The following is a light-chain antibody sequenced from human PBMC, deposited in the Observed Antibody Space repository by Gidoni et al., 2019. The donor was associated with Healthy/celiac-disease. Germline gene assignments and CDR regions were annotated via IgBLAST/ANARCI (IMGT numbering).Light chain of an antibody. CDR3: QQYDNLRLT. CDR1: QDISNY. J-gene: IGKJ4*01. V-gene: IGKV1-33*01. Sequence: DSQMTQSPSSLSASVGDRVTITCQASQDISNYLNWYQQKPGKAPKLLIYDASNLETGVPSRFSGSGSGTDFTFTISSLQPEDIATYYCQQYDNLRLTFXGXTKVEIK. CDR2: DAS.